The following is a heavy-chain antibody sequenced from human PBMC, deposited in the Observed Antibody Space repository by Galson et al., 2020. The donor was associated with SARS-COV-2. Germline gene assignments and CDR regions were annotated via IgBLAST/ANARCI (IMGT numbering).Heavy chain of an antibody. J-gene: IGHJ3*02. CDR2: IYNTGNT. D-gene: IGHD2-21*02. CDR3: AKNKRALYCGGDCRAFDI. Sequence: SQTLSLTCSVSGGSICSYYWSWIRQSPGKGLEWIGYIYNTGNTNYNPSLRRRVTISVDTSKNQFSLKLSSVTAADTAVYYCAKNKRALYCGGDCRAFDIWGQGTTVIVSS. CDR1: GGSICSYY. V-gene: IGHV4-59*01.